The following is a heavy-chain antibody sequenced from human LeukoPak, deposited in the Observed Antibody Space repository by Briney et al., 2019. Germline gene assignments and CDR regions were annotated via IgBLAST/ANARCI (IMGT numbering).Heavy chain of an antibody. CDR3: AREHCSGGSCYSRLSINWFDP. J-gene: IGHJ5*02. Sequence: SETLSLTCAVSGGSISSGGYSWSWIRQPPGKGLEWIGYIYYSGSTYYNPSLKSRVTISVDTSKNQFSLKLSSVTAADPAVYYCAREHCSGGSCYSRLSINWFDPWGQGTLVTVSS. D-gene: IGHD2-15*01. V-gene: IGHV4-30-2*05. CDR2: IYYSGST. CDR1: GGSISSGGYS.